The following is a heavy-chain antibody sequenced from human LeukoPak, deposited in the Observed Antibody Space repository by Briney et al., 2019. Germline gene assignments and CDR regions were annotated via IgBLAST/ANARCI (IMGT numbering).Heavy chain of an antibody. Sequence: PGGSLRLSCAASGFTFSTYGMSWVRQAPGKGLEWVSGISGSGGNTYYADSVKGRFTISRDNSKNTLYLQMNSLRAEDTAVYYCAKGRSSTKCANIDYWGQGTLVTVSS. CDR2: ISGSGGNT. CDR3: AKGRSSTKCANIDY. D-gene: IGHD2-2*01. V-gene: IGHV3-23*01. CDR1: GFTFSTYG. J-gene: IGHJ4*02.